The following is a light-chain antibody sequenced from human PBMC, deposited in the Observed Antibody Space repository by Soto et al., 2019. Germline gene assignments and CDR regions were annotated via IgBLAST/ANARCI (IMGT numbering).Light chain of an antibody. CDR1: SSDVGSYNL. V-gene: IGLV2-23*02. Sequence: QSVLTQPASVSGSPGQSITISCTGTSSDVGSYNLVSWYRQHPGKAPKLMIYEVSKRPSGVSNRFSGSKSGNTASLTISGLQAEDEADYYCCSYAGSRTPLIFGTGTKVTVL. CDR2: EVS. J-gene: IGLJ1*01. CDR3: CSYAGSRTPLI.